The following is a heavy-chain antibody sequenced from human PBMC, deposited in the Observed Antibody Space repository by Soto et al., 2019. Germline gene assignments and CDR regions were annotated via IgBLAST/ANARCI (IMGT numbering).Heavy chain of an antibody. J-gene: IGHJ6*02. CDR1: GYTFTSDG. CDR2: ISGYNGNT. V-gene: IGHV1-18*04. Sequence: QVQLVQSGAEVKKPGASVKVSCKASGYTFTSDGVSWVRQAPGQGLEWMGWISGYNGNTNSAQRFRDRVTLTTDTYTSTADMELRSLRSAASAVYYCELDAHCGGALGCRAMDVCCHGTTST. D-gene: IGHD2-21*01. CDR3: ELDAHCGGALGCRAMDV.